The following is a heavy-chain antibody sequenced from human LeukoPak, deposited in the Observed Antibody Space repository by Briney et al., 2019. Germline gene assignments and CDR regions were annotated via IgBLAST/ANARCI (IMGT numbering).Heavy chain of an antibody. J-gene: IGHJ6*02. Sequence: GGSLRLSCAASGFTFSNYEMNWIRQTPGKGLQWVSYISTRSSYTNYADSVKGRFTISRDNAKNSLYLEMNSLRAEDTAVYYCARGEMDYGMDVWGQGTTVTVSS. D-gene: IGHD5-24*01. CDR1: GFTFSNYE. CDR3: ARGEMDYGMDV. CDR2: ISTRSSYT. V-gene: IGHV3-11*05.